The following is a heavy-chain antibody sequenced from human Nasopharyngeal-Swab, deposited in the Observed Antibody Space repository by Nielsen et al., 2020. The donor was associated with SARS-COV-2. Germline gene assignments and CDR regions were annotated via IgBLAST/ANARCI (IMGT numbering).Heavy chain of an antibody. CDR3: ARDLSMIVVLIGTPSAFDI. V-gene: IGHV3-21*01. J-gene: IGHJ3*02. CDR2: ITTSSSYI. CDR1: GFTFSSYS. Sequence: GESLKISCAASGFTFSSYSMNWVRQAPGKGLEWVSSITTSSSYIYYADSVKGRFTISRDNAENSLYLQMNSLRAEDTAVYYCARDLSMIVVLIGTPSAFDIWGQGTMVTVSS. D-gene: IGHD3-22*01.